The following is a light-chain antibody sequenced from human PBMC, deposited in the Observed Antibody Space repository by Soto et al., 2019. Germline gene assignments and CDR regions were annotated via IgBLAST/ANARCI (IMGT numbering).Light chain of an antibody. CDR2: DAS. CDR3: QQYNNWPIN. Sequence: ETLLTHSPATLSVSPGESATLSCRASQSISSNLAWFQQKPGQAPRLLIYDASTMATGFPARFSGSGSGTEFTLTISSLQSEDFAVYSCQQYNNWPINLGGGAKV. J-gene: IGKJ4*01. V-gene: IGKV3-15*01. CDR1: QSISSN.